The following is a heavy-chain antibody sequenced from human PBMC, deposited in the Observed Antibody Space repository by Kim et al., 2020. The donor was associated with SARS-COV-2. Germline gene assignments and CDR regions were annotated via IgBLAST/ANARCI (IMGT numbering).Heavy chain of an antibody. V-gene: IGHV3-33*05. D-gene: IGHD3-22*01. J-gene: IGHJ6*02. CDR1: GFTFSSYG. Sequence: GGSLRLSCAASGFTFSSYGMHWVRQAPGKGLEWVAVISYDGSNKYYADSVKVRFTISRDNSKNTLYLQMNSLRAEDTAVYYCARDPYYYDSSGYYLGMVGSSTSYYYYYYGMDVWGQGTTVTVSS. CDR2: ISYDGSNK. CDR3: ARDPYYYDSSGYYLGMVGSSTSYYYYYYGMDV.